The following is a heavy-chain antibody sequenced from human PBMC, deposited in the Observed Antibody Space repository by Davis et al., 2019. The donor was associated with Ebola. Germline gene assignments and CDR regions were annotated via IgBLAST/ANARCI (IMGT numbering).Heavy chain of an antibody. J-gene: IGHJ5*02. CDR1: GFSLSNARMG. V-gene: IGHV2-26*01. Sequence: SGPTLVPPTATLTLTCTVSGFSLSNARMGVRWIRQPPGKALEWLAHIFSNDEKSYSTSLKSRLTISKDTSKSQVVLTMTNMDPVDTATYYCARSLKLYSRSWYSIDPWGQGTLVTVSS. CDR3: ARSLKLYSRSWYSIDP. D-gene: IGHD6-13*01. CDR2: IFSNDEK.